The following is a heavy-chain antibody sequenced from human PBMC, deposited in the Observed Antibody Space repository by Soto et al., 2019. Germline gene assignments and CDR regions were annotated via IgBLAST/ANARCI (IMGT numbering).Heavy chain of an antibody. D-gene: IGHD6-13*01. J-gene: IGHJ3*02. CDR3: AAGYTTGPDAFDI. CDR1: GYNFANYW. V-gene: IGHV5-51*01. CDR2: IFPGDSDT. Sequence: RGEALKTSWKGSGYNFANYWIGWVRQMPGKGVEWMGMIFPGDSDTKTSPSLQGQITMSVNKSDSSAYLQWRSLKASDTAMYYCAAGYTTGPDAFDIWGQGTMVTVSS.